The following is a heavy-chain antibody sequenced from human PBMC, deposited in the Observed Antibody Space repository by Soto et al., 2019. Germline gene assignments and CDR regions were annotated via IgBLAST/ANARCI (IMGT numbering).Heavy chain of an antibody. J-gene: IGHJ6*02. CDR1: GYSFTNYW. V-gene: IGHV5-10-1*01. Sequence: GESLKISCKGSGYSFTNYWITWVRQMPGKGLEWMGRIDPSDSSSDYSPSFRGHVAISVDRSISTAYLQWSSLKASDTAIYFCARPNTDRVRSYYYGMAVWGHGTKVTV. CDR3: ARPNTDRVRSYYYGMAV. CDR2: IDPSDSSS. D-gene: IGHD5-18*01.